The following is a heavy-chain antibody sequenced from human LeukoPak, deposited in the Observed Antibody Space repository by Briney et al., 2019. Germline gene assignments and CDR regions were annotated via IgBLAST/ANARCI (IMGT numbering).Heavy chain of an antibody. CDR1: GGSISSGTYY. Sequence: SETLSLTCTVSGGSISSGTYYWGWIRQPPGKGLEWIGSFYYSGSTYYNPSLKSRVTVSFDTSKNQFSLSLTSVTAADTAVYYCTKRRGYSFGFDYYYMDVWGKGTTVTISS. D-gene: IGHD5-18*01. J-gene: IGHJ6*03. CDR2: FYYSGST. CDR3: TKRRGYSFGFDYYYMDV. V-gene: IGHV4-39*01.